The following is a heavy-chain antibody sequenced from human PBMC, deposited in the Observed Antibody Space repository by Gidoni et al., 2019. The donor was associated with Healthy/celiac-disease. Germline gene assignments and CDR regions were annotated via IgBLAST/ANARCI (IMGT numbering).Heavy chain of an antibody. Sequence: QVQLQESGPGLVKPSQTLSLPCTLSAFSTRRGGYYWSWTRQHPGKGLEWIGYIYYSGSTYYNPSLKSRVTISVNTSKNQFSLKLSSVTAADTAVYYCARVHFSYGDHYWGQGTLVTVSS. D-gene: IGHD4-17*01. J-gene: IGHJ4*02. CDR3: ARVHFSYGDHY. V-gene: IGHV4-31*03. CDR1: AFSTRRGGYY. CDR2: IYYSGST.